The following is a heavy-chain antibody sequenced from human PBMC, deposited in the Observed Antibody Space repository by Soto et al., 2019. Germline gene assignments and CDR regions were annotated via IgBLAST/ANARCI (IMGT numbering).Heavy chain of an antibody. J-gene: IGHJ4*02. CDR1: GYTFTSYA. V-gene: IGHV1-3*01. CDR3: ARMGTRLAVAGWIVY. CDR2: INAGNGNT. Sequence: QVQLVQSGAEVKKPGASVKVSCKASGYTFTSYAMHWVRQAPGQRLEWMGWINAGNGNTKYSQKFKGRVTINRDTSASTAYMELSSLRSEDTAVYYCARMGTRLAVAGWIVYWGQGTLVTVSS. D-gene: IGHD6-19*01.